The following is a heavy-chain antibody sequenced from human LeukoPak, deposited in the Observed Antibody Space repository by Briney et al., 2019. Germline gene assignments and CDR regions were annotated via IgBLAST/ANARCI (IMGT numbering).Heavy chain of an antibody. CDR2: IYYSGST. J-gene: IGHJ6*03. D-gene: IGHD6-6*01. Sequence: PSETLSLTCTVSGGSISSYYWSWIRQPPGKGLEWIGYIYYSGSTNYNPSLKSRVTISVDTSKNQFSLELSSVTAADTAVYYCARTSIAARPYYYYMDVWGKGTTVTVSS. CDR3: ARTSIAARPYYYYMDV. V-gene: IGHV4-59*01. CDR1: GGSISSYY.